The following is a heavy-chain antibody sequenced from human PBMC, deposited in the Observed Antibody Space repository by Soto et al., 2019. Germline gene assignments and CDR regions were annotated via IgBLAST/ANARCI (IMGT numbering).Heavy chain of an antibody. V-gene: IGHV5-51*01. CDR2: IYPGDSDT. D-gene: IGHD1-26*01. J-gene: IGHJ3*02. CDR1: GYTFATYW. CDR3: ARQLSPVGATQSAFDI. Sequence: GESLKISCEGSGYTFATYWIGWVRQVPGKGLEWMGIIYPGDSDTRYSPSFQGQVTISADKSISTAYLQWSSLTASDTAVYYCARQLSPVGATQSAFDISGQATLVTVSS.